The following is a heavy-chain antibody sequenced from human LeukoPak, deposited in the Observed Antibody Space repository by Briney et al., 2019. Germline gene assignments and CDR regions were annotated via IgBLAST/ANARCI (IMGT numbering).Heavy chain of an antibody. Sequence: ASVKVSCKASGYTFASYYMHWVRQAPGQGLEWMGIINPSGGSTSYAQKFQGRVTVTRDTSTSTVYMELSSLTSEDTAVYYCARRVVTATHDAFDIWGQGTMVTVSS. J-gene: IGHJ3*02. CDR1: GYTFASYY. CDR2: INPSGGST. V-gene: IGHV1-46*01. CDR3: ARRVVTATHDAFDI. D-gene: IGHD2-21*02.